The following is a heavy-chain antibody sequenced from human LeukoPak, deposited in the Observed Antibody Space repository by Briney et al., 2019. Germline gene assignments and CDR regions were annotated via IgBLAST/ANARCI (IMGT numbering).Heavy chain of an antibody. Sequence: GASVKVSCKASGYTFTSYDINWVRQATGQGLEWMGWMNPNSGNTGYAQKFQGRVTMTRNTSISTAYMELSSLRSEDTAVYYCARGVVAAAGKEYYYMDVWGKGTTVTVSS. D-gene: IGHD6-13*01. V-gene: IGHV1-8*01. CDR1: GYTFTSYD. CDR2: MNPNSGNT. CDR3: ARGVVAAAGKEYYYMDV. J-gene: IGHJ6*03.